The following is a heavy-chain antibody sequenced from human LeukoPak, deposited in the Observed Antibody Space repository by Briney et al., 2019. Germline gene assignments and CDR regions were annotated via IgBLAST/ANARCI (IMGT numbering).Heavy chain of an antibody. CDR1: GFTFSSYG. CDR3: ARLSSGGSDYFDY. D-gene: IGHD3-10*01. CDR2: IWYDGSNK. J-gene: IGHJ4*02. Sequence: GRSLRLSCAASGFTFSSYGMHWVRQAPGKGLEWVAVIWYDGSNKYYADSVKGRFTISRDNSKNTLYLQMNSLRAEDTAVYYCARLSSGGSDYFDYWGQGTLVTVSS. V-gene: IGHV3-33*01.